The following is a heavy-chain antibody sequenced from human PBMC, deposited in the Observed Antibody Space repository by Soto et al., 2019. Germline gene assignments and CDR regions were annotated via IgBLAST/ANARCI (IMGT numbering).Heavy chain of an antibody. J-gene: IGHJ4*02. V-gene: IGHV3-23*01. CDR2: ISAGGGST. Sequence: GGSLRLSCAASGFTFSSYSMNWVRQAPGKGLEWVSAISAGGGSTNYADSVKGRFTISRDNSKNTLYLQMNSLRAEDTAVYYCAKNPGYYYDSTGYHFDYWGQGTLVTVSS. CDR3: AKNPGYYYDSTGYHFDY. CDR1: GFTFSSYS. D-gene: IGHD3-22*01.